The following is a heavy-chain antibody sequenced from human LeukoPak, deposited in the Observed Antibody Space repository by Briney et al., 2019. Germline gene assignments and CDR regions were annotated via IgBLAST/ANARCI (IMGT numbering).Heavy chain of an antibody. D-gene: IGHD2-2*01. V-gene: IGHV1-8*01. J-gene: IGHJ4*02. CDR2: MNPNSGNT. CDR3: ARATRYWSSTSCKGRYYFDY. CDR1: GYTFTSYD. Sequence: ASVKVSCKASGYTFTSYDINWVRQATGQGLEWMGWMNPNSGNTGYAQKFQGRVTMTRNTSISTAYMELSSLSSEDTAVYYCARATRYWSSTSCKGRYYFDYWGQGTLVTVSS.